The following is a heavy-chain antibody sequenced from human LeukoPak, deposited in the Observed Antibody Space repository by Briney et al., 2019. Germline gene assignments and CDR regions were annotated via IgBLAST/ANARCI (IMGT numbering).Heavy chain of an antibody. CDR3: ARDDSIAVAGPDY. CDR2: INPNSGGT. CDR1: GYTFTGYY. D-gene: IGHD6-19*01. Sequence: GASVKVSCKASGYTFTGYYMHWVRQAPGQGLEWMGWINPNSGGTNYAQKFQGRVTMTRDTSISTAYMELSRLRDDDTAVYYCARDDSIAVAGPDYWGQGTLVTVSS. J-gene: IGHJ4*02. V-gene: IGHV1-2*02.